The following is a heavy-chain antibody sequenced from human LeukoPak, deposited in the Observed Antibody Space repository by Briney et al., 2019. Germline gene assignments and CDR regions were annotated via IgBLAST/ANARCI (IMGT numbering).Heavy chain of an antibody. CDR3: ARDVGDYTPFDS. D-gene: IGHD4-17*01. CDR1: GGSMSSYY. J-gene: IGHJ4*02. CDR2: ISYTGNT. V-gene: IGHV4-59*13. Sequence: SETLSLICTVSGGSMSSYYWSWIRQPPGKGLEWIGYISYTGNTKYNPSLKSRVTISLDTSQRQFSLMLTSVTAADTAVYYCARDVGDYTPFDSWGQGTLVTVSS.